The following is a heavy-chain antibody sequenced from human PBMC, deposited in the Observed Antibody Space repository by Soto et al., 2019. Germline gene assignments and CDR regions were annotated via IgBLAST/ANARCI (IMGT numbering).Heavy chain of an antibody. CDR1: GYSFTSYW. D-gene: IGHD3-22*01. CDR2: IYPGDSDT. Sequence: GESLKISCKGSGYSFTSYWIGWVRQMPGKGLEWMGIIYPGDSDTRYSPSFQGQVTISADKSISTAYLQWSSLKASDTAMYYCARRLDYYDSSGYYYGGWFDPWGQGTLVTVSS. J-gene: IGHJ5*02. CDR3: ARRLDYYDSSGYYYGGWFDP. V-gene: IGHV5-51*01.